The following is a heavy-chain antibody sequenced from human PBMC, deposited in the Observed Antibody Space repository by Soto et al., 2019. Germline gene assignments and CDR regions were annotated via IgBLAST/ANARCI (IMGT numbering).Heavy chain of an antibody. V-gene: IGHV3-21*06. CDR3: ARDQGGSYDSWFDP. D-gene: IGHD1-26*01. Sequence: AVGSLRHSCTVTFGMCIMNWVRRAPGKGLEWVASISSGSAYIKYAESVKGRFTISRDNAKNSLHLQMNSLRAEDTAIYHCARDQGGSYDSWFDPWGQGTLLTVSS. CDR1: TFGMCI. CDR2: ISSGSAYI. J-gene: IGHJ5*02.